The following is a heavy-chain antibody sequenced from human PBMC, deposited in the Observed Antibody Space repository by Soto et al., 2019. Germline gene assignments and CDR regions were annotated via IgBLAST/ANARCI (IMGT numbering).Heavy chain of an antibody. V-gene: IGHV4-59*01. Sequence: SETLSLTCTVSGGSISSYYWSWIRQPPGKGLEWIGYIYYSGSTNYNPSLKSRVTISVDTSKNQFSLKLSSVTAADMAVYYGARVIVGVYYFDYWGQGTLVTVSS. D-gene: IGHD1-26*01. CDR3: ARVIVGVYYFDY. CDR1: GGSISSYY. CDR2: IYYSGST. J-gene: IGHJ4*02.